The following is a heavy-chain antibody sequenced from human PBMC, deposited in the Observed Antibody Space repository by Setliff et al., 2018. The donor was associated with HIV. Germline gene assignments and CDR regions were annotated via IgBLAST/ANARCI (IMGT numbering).Heavy chain of an antibody. Sequence: ASVKVSCKASGYSFTSYYLHWVRQAPGQGLEWMGRINPSGGSTNYAQRFQGRVTMTRDTATSTVYMELSSLRSEDTAVYYCARDWEYGYFDSSGYYPGDYWGQGTLVTVSS. CDR1: GYSFTSYY. D-gene: IGHD3-22*01. CDR2: INPSGGST. V-gene: IGHV1-46*01. CDR3: ARDWEYGYFDSSGYYPGDY. J-gene: IGHJ4*02.